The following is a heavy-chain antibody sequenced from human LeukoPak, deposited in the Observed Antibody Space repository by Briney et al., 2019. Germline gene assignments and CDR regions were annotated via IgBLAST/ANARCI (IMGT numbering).Heavy chain of an antibody. D-gene: IGHD3-22*01. Sequence: ASVKVSCKASGYTFTGYYMHWVRQAPGQGLEWMGWINPNSGGTNYAQKFQGRVTMTRDTSISTAYMELSRLRSDDTAVYYCARDEVLHSSGYYYARGFDYWGQGTLVTVSS. J-gene: IGHJ4*02. CDR1: GYTFTGYY. CDR2: INPNSGGT. V-gene: IGHV1-2*02. CDR3: ARDEVLHSSGYYYARGFDY.